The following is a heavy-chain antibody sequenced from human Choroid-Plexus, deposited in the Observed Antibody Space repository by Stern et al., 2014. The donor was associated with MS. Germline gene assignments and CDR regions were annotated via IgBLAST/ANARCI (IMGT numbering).Heavy chain of an antibody. CDR3: AKDRQSLTFFFDF. D-gene: IGHD3-16*01. Sequence: MQLVESGGGVVQPGRPLRLSWAASGFSFSSFGMHWVRQAPGKGLEWVALISYDGSKDYADSVKGRFAISRDNSKNTLYLQMNSLRAEDTAVYYCAKDRQSLTFFFDFWGQGSLVTVSS. CDR1: GFSFSSFG. J-gene: IGHJ4*02. CDR2: ISYDGSK. V-gene: IGHV3-30*18.